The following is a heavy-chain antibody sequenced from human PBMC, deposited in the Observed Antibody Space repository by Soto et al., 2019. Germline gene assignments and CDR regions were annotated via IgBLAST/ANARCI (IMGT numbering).Heavy chain of an antibody. V-gene: IGHV3-74*01. J-gene: IGHJ4*02. CDR3: VRTSLVVAAATREDY. CDR1: GFTFSSYW. CDR2: INSDGSST. Sequence: EVQLVESGGGLVQPGGSLRLSCAASGFTFSSYWMHWVRQAPGKGLVWVSRINSDGSSTSYADSVTGRFTISRDNAKNTLYLQMNSLRAEDTAVYYCVRTSLVVAAATREDYWGQGTLGTVSS. D-gene: IGHD2-15*01.